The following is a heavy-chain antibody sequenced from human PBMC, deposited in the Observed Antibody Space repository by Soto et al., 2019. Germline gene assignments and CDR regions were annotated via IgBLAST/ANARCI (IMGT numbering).Heavy chain of an antibody. Sequence: TSETLSLTCTVSGGSVSNSNYSWSWIRQPPGKGLEWIGYVYHTGRTSYNPSLKSRVSIPMDTSKNQFSLNLDSVTAADTAVYFCARDFAYFDSWGQGTLVTVSS. CDR1: GGSVSNSNYS. D-gene: IGHD3-3*01. CDR2: VYHTGRT. J-gene: IGHJ4*02. CDR3: ARDFAYFDS. V-gene: IGHV4-61*01.